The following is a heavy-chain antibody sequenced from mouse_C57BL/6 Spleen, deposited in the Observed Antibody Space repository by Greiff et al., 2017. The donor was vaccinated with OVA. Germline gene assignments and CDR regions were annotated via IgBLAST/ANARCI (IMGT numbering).Heavy chain of an antibody. J-gene: IGHJ1*03. CDR2: IDPETGGT. D-gene: IGHD1-1*01. CDR3: TRRNYGSSFHWYFDV. Sequence: VQRVESGPELVKPGASVKISCKASGYSFTDYNMNWVKQTPVHGLEWIGAIDPETGGTAYNQKFKGKAILTADKSSSTAYMELRSLTSEDSAVYYCTRRNYGSSFHWYFDVWGTGTTVTVSS. CDR1: GYSFTDYN. V-gene: IGHV1-15*01.